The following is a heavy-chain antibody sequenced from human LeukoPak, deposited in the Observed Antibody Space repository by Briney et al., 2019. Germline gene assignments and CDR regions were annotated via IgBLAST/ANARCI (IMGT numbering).Heavy chain of an antibody. V-gene: IGHV3-21*01. CDR1: GFTFNTYS. D-gene: IGHD3-16*01. CDR3: ARDPSYYDYVWVDY. CDR2: ISSSSYI. Sequence: GGSLRLSCVVSGFTFNTYSMNWVRQAPGKGLEWVSSISSSSYIYYADSVKGRFTISRDNAKNSLYLQMNSLRAEDTAVYYCARDPSYYDYVWVDYWGQGTLVTVSS. J-gene: IGHJ4*02.